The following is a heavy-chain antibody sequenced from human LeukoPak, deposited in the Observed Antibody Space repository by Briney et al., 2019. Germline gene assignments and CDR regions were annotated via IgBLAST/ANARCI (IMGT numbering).Heavy chain of an antibody. J-gene: IGHJ5*02. CDR3: ARDPGDYYGSGSYYNGWFDP. D-gene: IGHD3-10*01. CDR1: GGSISSYY. V-gene: IGHV4-4*07. Sequence: PSETLSLTCTVSGGSISSYYWSWIRQPAGKGLEWIGRIYTSGSTNYNPSLKSRVTMSVDTSKNQFSLKLSSVTAADTAVYYCARDPGDYYGSGSYYNGWFDPWGQGTLVTVSS. CDR2: IYTSGST.